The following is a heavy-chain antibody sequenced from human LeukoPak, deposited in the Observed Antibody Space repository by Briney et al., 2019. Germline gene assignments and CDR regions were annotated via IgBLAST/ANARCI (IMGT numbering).Heavy chain of an antibody. Sequence: SETLSLTCTVSGGSISSYYWSWIRQPPGKGLEWIGYICYSGSTNYNPSLKSRVTISVDTSKNQFSLKLSSVTAADTAVYYCARGYGSGSYLDYFDYWGQGTLVTVSS. V-gene: IGHV4-59*12. J-gene: IGHJ4*02. D-gene: IGHD3-10*01. CDR3: ARGYGSGSYLDYFDY. CDR2: ICYSGST. CDR1: GGSISSYY.